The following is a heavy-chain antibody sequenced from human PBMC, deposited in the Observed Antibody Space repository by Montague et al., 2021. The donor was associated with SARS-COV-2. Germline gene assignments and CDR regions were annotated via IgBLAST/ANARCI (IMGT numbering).Heavy chain of an antibody. Sequence: SLRLSCAASGFTFSSYAMHWVRQAPGKGLEWVAVISYDGSNKYYADSVKGRFTISRDNSKNTLYLQMNSLRAEDTAVYYCARDWSVVVGRGYFDYWGQGTLVTVSS. CDR2: ISYDGSNK. CDR3: ARDWSVVVGRGYFDY. CDR1: GFTFSSYA. D-gene: IGHD2-15*01. V-gene: IGHV3-30*04. J-gene: IGHJ4*02.